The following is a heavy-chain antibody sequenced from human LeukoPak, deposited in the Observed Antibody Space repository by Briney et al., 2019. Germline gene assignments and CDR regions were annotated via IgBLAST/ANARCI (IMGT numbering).Heavy chain of an antibody. V-gene: IGHV1-46*01. CDR2: INPSGGST. Sequence: ASVKVSCKASGYTFTSYYMHWVRQAPGQGLEWMGIINPSGGSTNYAQKVQGRVTVTTDTSTSTAYMELRSLRSDDTAVYYCARETPLSSGNYYDSSGYPYWGQGTLVTVSS. D-gene: IGHD3-22*01. CDR3: ARETPLSSGNYYDSSGYPY. CDR1: GYTFTSYY. J-gene: IGHJ4*02.